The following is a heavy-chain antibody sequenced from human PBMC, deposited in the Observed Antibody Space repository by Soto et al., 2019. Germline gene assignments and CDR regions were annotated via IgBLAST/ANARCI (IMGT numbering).Heavy chain of an antibody. CDR1: GYSFTSYW. Sequence: GESLKISCKGSGYSFTSYWIGWVRQMPGKGLEWMGIIYPGDSDTRYSPSFQGQVTISADKSISTAYLQWSSLKASDTAMYYCARRSNSGDYGVNAFDIWGQGTMVTVSS. D-gene: IGHD4-17*01. J-gene: IGHJ3*02. CDR2: IYPGDSDT. CDR3: ARRSNSGDYGVNAFDI. V-gene: IGHV5-51*01.